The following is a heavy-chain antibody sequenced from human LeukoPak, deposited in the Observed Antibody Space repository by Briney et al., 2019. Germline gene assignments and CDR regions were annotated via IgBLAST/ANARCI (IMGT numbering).Heavy chain of an antibody. D-gene: IGHD5-18*01. CDR3: ASLVQLWPTD. CDR2: INHSGST. J-gene: IGHJ4*02. V-gene: IGHV4-34*01. CDR1: GFTVSSNY. Sequence: GSLRLSCAASGFTVSSNYMSWIRQPPGKGLEWIGEINHSGSTNYNPSLKSRVTISVDTSKNQFSLKLSSVTAADTAVYYCASLVQLWPTDWGQGTLVTVSS.